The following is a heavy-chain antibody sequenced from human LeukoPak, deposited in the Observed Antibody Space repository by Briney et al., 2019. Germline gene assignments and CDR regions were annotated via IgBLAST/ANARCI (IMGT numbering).Heavy chain of an antibody. CDR1: GFTFSSYS. J-gene: IGHJ5*02. Sequence: PGGSLRLSCAASGFTFSSYSMNWVRQAPGKGLEWVSSISSSSSYIYYADSVKGRFTISRDNAKNSLYLQMNSMRAEDTAVYYCARDAFRAAQNWFDPGGQGTLVTVSS. CDR3: ARDAFRAAQNWFDP. V-gene: IGHV3-21*01. CDR2: ISSSSSYI. D-gene: IGHD6-6*01.